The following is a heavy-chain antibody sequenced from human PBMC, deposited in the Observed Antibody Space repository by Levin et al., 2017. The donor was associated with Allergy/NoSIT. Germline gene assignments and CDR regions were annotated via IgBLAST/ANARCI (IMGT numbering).Heavy chain of an antibody. CDR3: AKDINPMVRGVPISH. V-gene: IGHV3-9*01. J-gene: IGHJ4*02. CDR1: GFTFDDYA. CDR2: ISWNSGSI. D-gene: IGHD3-10*01. Sequence: PGGSLRLSCAASGFTFDDYAMHWVRQAPGKGLEWVSGISWNSGSIGYADSVKGRFTISRDNAKNSLYLQMNSLRAEDTALYYCAKDINPMVRGVPISHWGQGTLVTVSS.